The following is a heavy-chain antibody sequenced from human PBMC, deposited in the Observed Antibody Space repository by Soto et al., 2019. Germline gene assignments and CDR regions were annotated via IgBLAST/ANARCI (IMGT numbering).Heavy chain of an antibody. Sequence: ASVKPSCKASGYSFTSYGISWVRQAPGQGLQWMGWISAYNGNTNYAQKLQGRVTMTTDTSTSTAYMELRSLRSDDTAVYYCARDLTPGLVDHWGQGTLVTVSS. CDR2: ISAYNGNT. J-gene: IGHJ4*02. D-gene: IGHD3-9*01. CDR1: GYSFTSYG. CDR3: ARDLTPGLVDH. V-gene: IGHV1-18*01.